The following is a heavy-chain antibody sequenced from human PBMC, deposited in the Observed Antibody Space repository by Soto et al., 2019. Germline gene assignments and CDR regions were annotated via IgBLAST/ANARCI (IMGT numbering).Heavy chain of an antibody. CDR1: GGSISSYY. Sequence: SETLSLTCTFSGGSISSYYWSWIRQPPGKGLEWIGYIYYSGSTNYNPSLKSRVTISVDTSKNQFSLKLSSVTAADTAVYYCARVRDCSGGSCYSWWFDPWGQGTLVTVSS. V-gene: IGHV4-59*01. CDR3: ARVRDCSGGSCYSWWFDP. CDR2: IYYSGST. J-gene: IGHJ5*02. D-gene: IGHD2-15*01.